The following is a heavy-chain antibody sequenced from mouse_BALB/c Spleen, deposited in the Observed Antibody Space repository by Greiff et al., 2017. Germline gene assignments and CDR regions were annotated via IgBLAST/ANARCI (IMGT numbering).Heavy chain of an antibody. J-gene: IGHJ4*01. V-gene: IGHV6-6*02. D-gene: IGHD2-1*01. CDR1: GFTFSNYW. Sequence: EVKLMESGGGLVQPGGSMKLSCVASGFTFSNYWMNWVRQSPEKGLEWVAEIRLKSNNYATHYAESVKGRFTISRDDSKSSVYLQMNNLRAEDTGIYYCTRYGNYVYYAMDYWGQGTSVTVSS. CDR2: IRLKSNNYAT. CDR3: TRYGNYVYYAMDY.